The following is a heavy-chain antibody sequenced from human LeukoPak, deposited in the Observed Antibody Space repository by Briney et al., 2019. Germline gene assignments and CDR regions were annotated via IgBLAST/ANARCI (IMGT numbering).Heavy chain of an antibody. CDR2: INHDGSST. CDR3: VRDWGYDSSGYWQKYFDS. D-gene: IGHD3-22*01. Sequence: PGGSLRLSCATSGFTFSTFWMHWVRQAPGKGLVWVSRINHDGSSTNYADSVKGRFTISRDNAKNTLHLQMSSLRAEDTAVYYCVRDWGYDSSGYWQKYFDSWGQGTLVTVSS. CDR1: GFTFSTFW. J-gene: IGHJ4*02. V-gene: IGHV3-74*01.